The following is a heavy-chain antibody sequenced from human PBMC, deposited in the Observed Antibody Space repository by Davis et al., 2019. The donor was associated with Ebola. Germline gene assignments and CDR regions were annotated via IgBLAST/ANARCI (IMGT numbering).Heavy chain of an antibody. CDR1: GFTFSSYS. D-gene: IGHD5-12*01. J-gene: IGHJ4*02. V-gene: IGHV3-21*01. CDR2: ISSSSRYI. CDR3: ARVRRGGYDYDY. Sequence: AGSLRLSCAASGFTFSSYSMNWVRQALGKGLAWVSSISSSSRYIYYADSVKGRFTISRDNAKNSLYLQMNSLRAEDTAVYYCARVRRGGYDYDYWGQGTLVTVSS.